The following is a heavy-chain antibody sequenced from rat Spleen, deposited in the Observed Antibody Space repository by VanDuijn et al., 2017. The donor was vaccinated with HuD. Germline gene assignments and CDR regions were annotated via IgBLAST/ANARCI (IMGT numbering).Heavy chain of an antibody. Sequence: EVQLVESGGGLVQPGRSLKLSCAASGFTFSDYYMAWVRQAPKKGLEWVASISYEGSSTYYGDSVKGRFTISRDNAKSSLYLQVDSLRSEDTATYYCATDWPGYWGQGVMVTVSS. J-gene: IGHJ2*01. V-gene: IGHV5-20*01. CDR2: ISYEGSST. D-gene: IGHD1-4*01. CDR1: GFTFSDYY. CDR3: ATDWPGY.